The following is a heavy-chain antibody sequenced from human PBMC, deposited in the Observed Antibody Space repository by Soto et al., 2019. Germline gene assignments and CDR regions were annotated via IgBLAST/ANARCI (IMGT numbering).Heavy chain of an antibody. D-gene: IGHD6-13*01. Sequence: QVQLQESSAGLVEPSQTLSLTCTVSGGSISGEGYYWSWIRQYSGRGLEWIGYIHYSGSTYYNPSLKSRVIISVDTSKTQFFLNLSSVTAADTAVYYCARAWTATAGWANWFDRWGQGTLVTVSS. CDR1: GGSISGEGYY. J-gene: IGHJ5*02. CDR3: ARAWTATAGWANWFDR. CDR2: IHYSGST. V-gene: IGHV4-31*03.